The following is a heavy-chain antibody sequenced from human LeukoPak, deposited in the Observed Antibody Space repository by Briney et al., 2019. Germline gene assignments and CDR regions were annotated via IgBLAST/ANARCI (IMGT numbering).Heavy chain of an antibody. CDR3: SRPIAGYSLDY. CDR1: GYSFTSYW. Sequence: GESLKISCKGFGYSFTSYWIGWVRQMPGRGLEWMGIIYPGDSDTTYSPSFQGQVTISADKSINTVYLQWSSLKASDTAMYYCSRPIAGYSLDYWGQGTLATVSS. V-gene: IGHV5-51*01. D-gene: IGHD5-24*01. CDR2: IYPGDSDT. J-gene: IGHJ4*02.